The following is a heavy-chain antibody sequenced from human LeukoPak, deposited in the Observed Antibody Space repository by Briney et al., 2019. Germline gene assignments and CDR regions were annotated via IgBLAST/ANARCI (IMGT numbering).Heavy chain of an antibody. CDR3: ASGPKEGFDYFDY. J-gene: IGHJ4*02. V-gene: IGHV3-33*01. D-gene: IGHD3-10*01. CDR2: IWYDGSNK. Sequence: GGSLRLSCAASGFTFSSYGMPWVRQAPGKGLEWVAVIWYDGSNKYYADSVKGRFTISRDNSKNTLYLQMNSLRAEDTAVYYCASGPKEGFDYFDYWGQGTLVTVSS. CDR1: GFTFSSYG.